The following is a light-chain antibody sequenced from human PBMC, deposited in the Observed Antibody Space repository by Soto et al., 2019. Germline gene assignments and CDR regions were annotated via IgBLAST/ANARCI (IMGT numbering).Light chain of an antibody. CDR1: QSVSSN. J-gene: IGKJ3*01. Sequence: EIVMTQSPATLAVSPGERATLSCRASQSVSSNLAWYQQKPGQAPRLLIYGASTRATGIPARFSGSGSGTEFTLTISSLQSEDFAVDYCQQYNNWVTFGPLTKVDIK. CDR3: QQYNNWVT. CDR2: GAS. V-gene: IGKV3-15*01.